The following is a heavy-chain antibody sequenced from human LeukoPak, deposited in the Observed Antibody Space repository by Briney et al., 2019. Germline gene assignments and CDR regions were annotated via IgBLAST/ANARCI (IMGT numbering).Heavy chain of an antibody. CDR2: INHSGST. CDR3: ARASAYSSSSGVNY. Sequence: PSETLSLTCAVYGGSFSGYYWSWIRQPPGKGLEWIGEINHSGSTNYNPSLKSRVTMSIDASKNQFSLKLSSVTAADTAAYYCARASAYSSSSGVNYWGQGPLVTVSS. CDR1: GGSFSGYY. V-gene: IGHV4-34*01. J-gene: IGHJ4*02. D-gene: IGHD6-6*01.